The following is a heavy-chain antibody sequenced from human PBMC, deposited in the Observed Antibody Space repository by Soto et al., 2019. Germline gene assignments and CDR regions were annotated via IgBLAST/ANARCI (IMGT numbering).Heavy chain of an antibody. Sequence: QVQLVQSGAEVKKPGASVKVSCKASGYTFTSYAMHWVRQAPGQRLEWMGWINAGNGNTKYSQKFQGRVTITRDTSASTAYMELSSLRSEDTAVYYCASEKIGAAIGVDYFDHWGQGTLVTVSS. CDR2: INAGNGNT. CDR1: GYTFTSYA. CDR3: ASEKIGAAIGVDYFDH. V-gene: IGHV1-3*01. J-gene: IGHJ4*02. D-gene: IGHD2-2*01.